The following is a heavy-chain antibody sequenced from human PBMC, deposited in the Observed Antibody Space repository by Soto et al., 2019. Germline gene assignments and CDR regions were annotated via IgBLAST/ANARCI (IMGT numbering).Heavy chain of an antibody. J-gene: IGHJ6*02. CDR3: AREGPAPYYYYGMDV. V-gene: IGHV1-18*01. CDR2: ISAYNGNT. CDR1: GYSFTTYG. Sequence: QVQLVQSGGEVKKPGASVKVSCKTSGYSFTTYGISWVRQAPGQGLEWMGWISAYNGNTNYAQKLQDRVTMTTDTSTSTAYMEVKSLRSDDTAMYYCAREGPAPYYYYGMDVWGQGSTVTVSS.